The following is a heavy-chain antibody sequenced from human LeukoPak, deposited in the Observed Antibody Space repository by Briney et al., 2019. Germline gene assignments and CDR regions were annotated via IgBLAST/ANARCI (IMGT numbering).Heavy chain of an antibody. CDR1: GFTFSSYW. Sequence: GGSLRLSCAASGFTFSSYWMSWVRQAPGKGLEWVANIKQDGSDKYYVDSVKGRFTISRDNAKNSLYLQMNSLRAEDTAVYYCASSYYYGSGSYYNRNYYYGMDVWGNGTTVTVSS. D-gene: IGHD3-10*01. CDR2: IKQDGSDK. CDR3: ASSYYYGSGSYYNRNYYYGMDV. V-gene: IGHV3-7*03. J-gene: IGHJ6*04.